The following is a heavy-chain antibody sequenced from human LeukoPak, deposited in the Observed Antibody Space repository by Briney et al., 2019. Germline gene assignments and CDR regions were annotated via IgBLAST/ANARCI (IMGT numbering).Heavy chain of an antibody. D-gene: IGHD2/OR15-2a*01. J-gene: IGHJ5*02. CDR2: IYHSGST. V-gene: IGHV4-38-2*02. CDR1: GYSISSGYY. Sequence: KPSETLSLTCSVSGYSISSGYYWGWIRQPPGKGLEWIASIYHSGSTYYNPSLKSRVTISVDTSKNQFSLKLNSVTAADTAVYYCARDGRIRFPVTNWFDPWGQGTLATVSS. CDR3: ARDGRIRFPVTNWFDP.